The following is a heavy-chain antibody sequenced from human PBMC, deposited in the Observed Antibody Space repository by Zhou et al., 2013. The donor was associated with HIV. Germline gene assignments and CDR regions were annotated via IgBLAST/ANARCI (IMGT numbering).Heavy chain of an antibody. V-gene: IGHV1-8*01. CDR2: MNPKTGNT. CDR1: GYSFNTYD. D-gene: IGHD7-27*01. Sequence: QVQLIQSGPEMKRPGASVRVSCKASGYSFNTYDINWVRQATGQGLEWMGWMNPKTGNTGYAQKFQGRVTLTRDTSTSTVYMEVSSLRSEETAVYYCARDYWGFSATDLDYWGQGTLVTVSS. CDR3: ARDYWGFSATDLDY. J-gene: IGHJ4*02.